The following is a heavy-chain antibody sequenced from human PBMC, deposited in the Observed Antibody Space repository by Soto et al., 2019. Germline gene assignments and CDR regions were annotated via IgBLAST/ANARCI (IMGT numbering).Heavy chain of an antibody. V-gene: IGHV1-69*01. J-gene: IGHJ1*01. Sequence: QVQLVQSGAEVKKPGSSVKVSCKASGGTFSSYAISWVRQAPGQGLEWMGGIIPIVGTANYAQKFQRRVTITADESTSTAYMELSSLRSEDTADXXXXXXXXVRGVIIPTGWXXXXXG. CDR2: IIPIVGTA. D-gene: IGHD3-10*02. CDR3: XXXXXVRGVIIPTGWXXXX. CDR1: GGTFSSYA.